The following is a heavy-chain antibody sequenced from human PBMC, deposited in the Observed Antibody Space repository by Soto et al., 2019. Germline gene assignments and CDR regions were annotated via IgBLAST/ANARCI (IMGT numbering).Heavy chain of an antibody. CDR1: GFTFSRYA. CDR2: ISSSSSYI. Sequence: GGSKIHSSASSGFTFSRYAMNWVRPEPGKGLEWVSAISSSSSYIYYADSVKGRFTISRDNAKNSLYLQMNSLRAEDTAVYYCARDGTVTHNWFDPWGQGTLVTVSS. D-gene: IGHD4-17*01. CDR3: ARDGTVTHNWFDP. V-gene: IGHV3-21*01. J-gene: IGHJ5*02.